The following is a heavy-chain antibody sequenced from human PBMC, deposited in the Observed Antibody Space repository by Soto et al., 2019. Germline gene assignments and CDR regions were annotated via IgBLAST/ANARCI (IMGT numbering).Heavy chain of an antibody. CDR2: IYWNDDK. D-gene: IGHD2-2*01. CDR1: GFSLSTSGVG. V-gene: IGHV2-5*01. Sequence: QSGPTLVNPTPTLTLTCTFSGFSLSTSGVGVGWIRQPPGKALEWLALIYWNDDKRYSPSLKSRLTITKDTSKNQVVLTMTNMDPVDTATYYCAHSCYCSSTSCHESDWFDPWGQGTLVTVSS. CDR3: AHSCYCSSTSCHESDWFDP. J-gene: IGHJ5*02.